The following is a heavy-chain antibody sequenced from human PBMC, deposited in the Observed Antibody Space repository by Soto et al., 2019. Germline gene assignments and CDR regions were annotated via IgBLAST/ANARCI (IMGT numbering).Heavy chain of an antibody. CDR2: IDHLGNT. CDR3: ANDYGDYRNDAFDI. J-gene: IGHJ3*02. Sequence: QVQLHQWGSGLLKPSETLSLSCAVYGGMYNDYYWSWIRQPPGKGLKWIGEIDHLGNTNYSPSFKRRVTISQDKSKNQFSLTLTSVTAADAAVYFCANDYGDYRNDAFDIWSQGTEVTVTS. D-gene: IGHD4-17*01. V-gene: IGHV4-34*08. CDR1: GGMYNDYY.